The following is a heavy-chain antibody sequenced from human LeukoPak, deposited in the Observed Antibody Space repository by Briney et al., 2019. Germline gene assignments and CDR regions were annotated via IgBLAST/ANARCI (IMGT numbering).Heavy chain of an antibody. V-gene: IGHV3-11*04. CDR2: ISSSSSTI. CDR3: ARDVENSDCSSTSCYTDDY. D-gene: IGHD2-2*02. Sequence: PGGSLRLSCAASGFTFSDYYMSWIRQAPGKGLEWVSYISSSSSTIYYADSVKGRFTISRDNAKNSLYLQMNSLRAEDTAVYYCARDVENSDCSSTSCYTDDYWGQGTLVTVSS. CDR1: GFTFSDYY. J-gene: IGHJ4*02.